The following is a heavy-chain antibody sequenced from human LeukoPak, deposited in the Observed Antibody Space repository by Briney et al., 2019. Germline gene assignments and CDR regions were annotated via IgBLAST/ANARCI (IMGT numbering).Heavy chain of an antibody. CDR2: ISAYNGNT. CDR1: GYTFTSYG. D-gene: IGHD2-15*01. V-gene: IGHV1-18*01. J-gene: IGHJ4*02. Sequence: ASVKVSCKASGYTFTSYGISWVRQAPGQGLEWMGWISAYNGNTNYAQKLQGRVTMTTDTSTSTAYMELRGLRPDDTAVYYCARSSRYCSGGSCYLLGYWGQGTLVTVSS. CDR3: ARSSRYCSGGSCYLLGY.